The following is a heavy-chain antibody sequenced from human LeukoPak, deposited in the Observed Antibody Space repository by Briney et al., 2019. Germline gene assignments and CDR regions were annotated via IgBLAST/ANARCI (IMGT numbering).Heavy chain of an antibody. Sequence: GASVKVSCKASGYMFTEYDINWVRQAPGQGLEWMGWMNPNSGNTGYAQKFQGRVTMTRNTSISTAYMELSSLRSEDTAVYYCARAPYSSGWSDFDYWGQGTLVTVSS. D-gene: IGHD6-19*01. CDR1: GYMFTEYD. V-gene: IGHV1-8*01. CDR2: MNPNSGNT. CDR3: ARAPYSSGWSDFDY. J-gene: IGHJ4*02.